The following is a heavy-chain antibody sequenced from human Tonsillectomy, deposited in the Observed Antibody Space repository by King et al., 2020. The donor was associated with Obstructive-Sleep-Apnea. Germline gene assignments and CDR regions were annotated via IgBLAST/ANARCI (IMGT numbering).Heavy chain of an antibody. CDR2: IQYSGTT. J-gene: IGHJ3*02. Sequence: QLQESGPGLVKPSDTLSLTCAISGYSISSSNWWGWIRQPPGKGLEWIGYIQYSGTTYYNSSLKSRVTMSVDTSKNQFSLRLSSVTSVDTAVYYCARGGTPGAFDIWGQGAMVTVSS. V-gene: IGHV4-28*03. CDR3: ARGGTPGAFDI. CDR1: GYSISSSNW. D-gene: IGHD3-16*01.